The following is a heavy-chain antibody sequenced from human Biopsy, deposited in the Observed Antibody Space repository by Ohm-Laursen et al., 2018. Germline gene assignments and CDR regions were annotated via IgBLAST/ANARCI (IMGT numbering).Heavy chain of an antibody. CDR1: GVSITTYY. Sequence: SETLSLTCTVSGVSITTYYWNWIRQAPGKGLEWIGNIYYKGNTNYSPSLKSRVTISLDTSKNQFSLKLNSVTATDTAVYYCARRLPLRGYAFDVWGRGTLVTVSS. CDR3: ARRLPLRGYAFDV. V-gene: IGHV4-59*08. D-gene: IGHD3-10*01. CDR2: IYYKGNT. J-gene: IGHJ3*01.